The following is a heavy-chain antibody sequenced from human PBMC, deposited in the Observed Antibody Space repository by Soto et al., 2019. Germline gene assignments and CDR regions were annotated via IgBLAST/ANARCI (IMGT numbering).Heavy chain of an antibody. CDR1: GYSFTSYW. D-gene: IGHD3-3*01. J-gene: IGHJ6*03. CDR3: AKEVLLFEECHYYYYYMDV. CDR2: IYPGDSDT. Sequence: LGESLKISCKGSGYSFTSYWIGWVRQMPGKGLEWMGIIYPGDSDTRYSPSFQGQVTISADKSISTAYLQWSSLKASDTAMYYCAKEVLLFEECHYYYYYMDVWGKGTTVTVSS. V-gene: IGHV5-51*01.